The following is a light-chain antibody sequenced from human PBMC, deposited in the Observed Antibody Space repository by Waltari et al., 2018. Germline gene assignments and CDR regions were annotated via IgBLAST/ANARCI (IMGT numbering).Light chain of an antibody. CDR3: QHYLRLPVT. CDR2: AAS. Sequence: EIVLTQSPGPLSLSPGERATLPCRASQSLSRTLVWYQKKPGQAPRLLIYAASTRATGIPDRFSGSGSGTDFSLTISRLEPEDFAVYYCQHYLRLPVTFGQGTKVEIK. CDR1: QSLSRT. V-gene: IGKV3-20*01. J-gene: IGKJ1*01.